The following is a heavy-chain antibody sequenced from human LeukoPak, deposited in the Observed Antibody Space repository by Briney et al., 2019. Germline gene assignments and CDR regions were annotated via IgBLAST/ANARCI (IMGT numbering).Heavy chain of an antibody. CDR3: ASRGTTRNTYNWFDP. D-gene: IGHD1-1*01. J-gene: IGHJ5*02. V-gene: IGHV1-69*05. CDR1: GGTFSSYA. Sequence: ASVKVSCKASGGTFSSYAISWVRQAPGQGLEWMGGIIPIFGTANYAQKFQGRVTITTDESTSTAYMELSSLRSEDTAVYYCASRGTTRNTYNWFDPWGQGTLVTVPS. CDR2: IIPIFGTA.